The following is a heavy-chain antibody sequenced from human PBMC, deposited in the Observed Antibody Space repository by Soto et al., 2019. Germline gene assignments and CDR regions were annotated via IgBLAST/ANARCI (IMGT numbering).Heavy chain of an antibody. D-gene: IGHD3-22*01. CDR1: GGSFSGYY. J-gene: IGHJ4*02. CDR2: INHSGST. V-gene: IGHV4-34*01. CDR3: ARHGSVYYDSSGYYGY. Sequence: PSETLSLTCAVYGGSFSGYYWSWIRQPPGKGLEWIGEINHSGSTNYNPSLKSRVTISVDTSKNQFSLKLSSVTAADTAVYYCARHGSVYYDSSGYYGYWGQGTLVTVSS.